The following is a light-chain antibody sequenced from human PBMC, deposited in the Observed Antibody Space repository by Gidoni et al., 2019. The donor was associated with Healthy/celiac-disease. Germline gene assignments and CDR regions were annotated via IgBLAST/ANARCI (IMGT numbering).Light chain of an antibody. CDR3: QQYYSYPCT. CDR1: QGISSY. J-gene: IGKJ4*01. Sequence: AIRITQSPSSLSASTGDRVTITCRASQGISSYLAWYQQKPGKAPKLLIYAASTLQSGVPSRFSGSGSGTDFTLTISCLQSEDFATYYCQQYYSYPCTFGGGTKVEIK. CDR2: AAS. V-gene: IGKV1-8*01.